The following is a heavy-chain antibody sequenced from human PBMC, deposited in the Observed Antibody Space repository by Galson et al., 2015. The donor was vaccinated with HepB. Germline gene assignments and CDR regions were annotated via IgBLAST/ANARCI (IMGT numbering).Heavy chain of an antibody. CDR2: IRYDGSNK. J-gene: IGHJ4*02. Sequence: SLRLSCAASGFTFSSYGMHWVRQAPGKGLEWVAFIRYDGSNKYYADSVKGRFTISRDNSKNTLYLQMNSLRAEDTAVYYCAKDQRIGVVTAILDYWGQGTLVTVSS. CDR3: AKDQRIGVVTAILDY. D-gene: IGHD2-21*02. CDR1: GFTFSSYG. V-gene: IGHV3-30*02.